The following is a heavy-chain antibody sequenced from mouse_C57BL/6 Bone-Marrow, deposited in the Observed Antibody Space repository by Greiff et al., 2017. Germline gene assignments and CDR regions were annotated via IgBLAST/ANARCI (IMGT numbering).Heavy chain of an antibody. Sequence: EVKLMESGPELVKPGASVKISCKASGYSFTDYNMNWVKQSNGKSLEWIGVINPNYGTTSYNQKFKGKATLTVDQSSSTAYMQLNSLTSEDSAVYYCARAPIYYDYDPFAYWGQGTLVTVSA. J-gene: IGHJ3*01. CDR1: GYSFTDYN. D-gene: IGHD2-4*01. CDR3: ARAPIYYDYDPFAY. V-gene: IGHV1-39*01. CDR2: INPNYGTT.